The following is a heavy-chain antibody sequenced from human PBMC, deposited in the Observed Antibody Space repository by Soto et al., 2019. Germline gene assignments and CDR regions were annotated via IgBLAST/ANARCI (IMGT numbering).Heavy chain of an antibody. V-gene: IGHV3-74*01. J-gene: IGHJ4*02. CDR2: INTDGSII. Sequence: EVRLVESGGGLVQPGGSLRLSCAASGLIFSNYKMHWVRQAPGKGLVWVSRINTDGSIIDYADSVKGRFTVSRDHAKNTLYLQMNSPRADDTAVYSCARDTDGLHYWGQGTLVTVSS. CDR3: ARDTDGLHY. CDR1: GLIFSNYK.